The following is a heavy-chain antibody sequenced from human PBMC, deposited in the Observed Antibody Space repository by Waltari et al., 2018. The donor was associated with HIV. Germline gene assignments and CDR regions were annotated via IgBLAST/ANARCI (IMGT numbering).Heavy chain of an antibody. CDR1: GYSFGRGYY. CDR3: ARNTYYERSGYDF. CDR2: IHHSGSY. J-gene: IGHJ4*02. Sequence: QVQLQESGPGLVKSSETLSLTCAVSGYSFGRGYYWGWIRQPPGKGLEWIGTIHHSGSYYYNPSLKSRVTISVDTSKNHFSLKLSSVTAADTAVYYCARNTYYERSGYDFWGQGYLVTVSS. V-gene: IGHV4-38-2*01. D-gene: IGHD3-22*01.